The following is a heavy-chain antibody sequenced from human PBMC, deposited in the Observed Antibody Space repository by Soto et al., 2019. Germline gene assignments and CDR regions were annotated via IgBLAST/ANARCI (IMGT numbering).Heavy chain of an antibody. D-gene: IGHD3-10*01. CDR3: THSGVTYYYGPGNDYAMNH. CDR2: IYGNDDK. V-gene: IGHV2-5*01. J-gene: IGHJ4*02. Sequence: QITLKESGPTLVKPTQTLTLTCTFSGFSLSTCGVGVGWIRQPPGKALECLALIYGNDDKRYSPSLKNRLTITQDTSKNQVVITMTNMDPVDTATYYCTHSGVTYYYGPGNDYAMNHWGQGTLVTVSS. CDR1: GFSLSTCGVG.